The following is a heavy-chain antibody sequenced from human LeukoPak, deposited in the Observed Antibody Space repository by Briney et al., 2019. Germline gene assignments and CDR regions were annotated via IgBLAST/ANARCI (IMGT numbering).Heavy chain of an antibody. CDR3: ARLWFGESDY. Sequence: ASVKVSCKASGYTFTGYYIHWVRQAPGQGLEWMGWISAYNGNTNYAQKLQGRVTMTTDTSTSTAYMELRSLRSDDTAVYYCARLWFGESDYWGQGTLVTVSS. CDR1: GYTFTGYY. V-gene: IGHV1-18*04. D-gene: IGHD3-10*01. J-gene: IGHJ4*02. CDR2: ISAYNGNT.